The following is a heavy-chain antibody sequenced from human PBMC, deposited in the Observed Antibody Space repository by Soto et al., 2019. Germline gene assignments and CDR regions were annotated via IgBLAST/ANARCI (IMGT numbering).Heavy chain of an antibody. CDR3: APWDGFGDLF. CDR2: IKQDGSEE. V-gene: IGHV3-7*01. J-gene: IGHJ4*02. Sequence: EEQLVESGGGLVQPGGSLRLSCAASGFSFSNYWMSWVRQFTGEGLEWVANIKQDGSEEYYADSVKGRFTISRDNAKNSLYLQMNSLTAEDTAMYYCAPWDGFGDLFWGQGTLVTVSS. CDR1: GFSFSNYW. D-gene: IGHD3-10*01.